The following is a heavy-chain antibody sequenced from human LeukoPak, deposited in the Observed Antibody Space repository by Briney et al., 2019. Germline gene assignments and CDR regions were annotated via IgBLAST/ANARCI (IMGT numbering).Heavy chain of an antibody. V-gene: IGHV4-39*07. D-gene: IGHD6-6*01. CDR3: ARLTLGRSSSGGC. CDR2: IYYTGST. Sequence: PSETLSLTCTVSGGSISSSSYYWGWIRQPPGKGLEWIGSIYYTGSTYYNPSLKSRVTISVDTSKNQFSLKLSSVTAADTAVYYCARLTLGRSSSGGCWGQGTLVTVSS. CDR1: GGSISSSSYY. J-gene: IGHJ4*02.